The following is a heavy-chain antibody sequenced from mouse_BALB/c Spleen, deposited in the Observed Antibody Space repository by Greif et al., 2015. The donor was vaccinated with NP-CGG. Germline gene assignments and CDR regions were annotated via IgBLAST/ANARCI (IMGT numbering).Heavy chain of an antibody. Sequence: VQRVESGAELVRPGTSVKMSCKAAGYTFTNYWIGWVKQRPGHGLEWIGDIYPGGGYTNYNEKFKGKATLTADTSSSTAYMQLSSLTSEDSAIYYCARKKYYGSSAWFAYWGQGTQVTVSA. D-gene: IGHD1-1*01. J-gene: IGHJ3*01. CDR2: IYPGGGYT. CDR1: GYTFTNYW. CDR3: ARKKYYGSSAWFAY. V-gene: IGHV1-63*02.